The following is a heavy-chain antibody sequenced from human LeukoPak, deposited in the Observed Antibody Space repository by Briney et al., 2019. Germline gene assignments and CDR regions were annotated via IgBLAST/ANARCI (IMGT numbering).Heavy chain of an antibody. CDR2: IKQDGTEK. J-gene: IGHJ4*02. CDR1: GFTFSNYW. CDR3: ARGDINS. V-gene: IGHV3-7*01. D-gene: IGHD5-12*01. Sequence: SGGSLRLSCAASGFTFSNYWMTWVRQTPGKGLEWVAKIKQDGTEKYYVDSVKGRLTISRDNAKNSLYLQMNSLRAEDTAVYYCARGDINSWGQGTLVTVSS.